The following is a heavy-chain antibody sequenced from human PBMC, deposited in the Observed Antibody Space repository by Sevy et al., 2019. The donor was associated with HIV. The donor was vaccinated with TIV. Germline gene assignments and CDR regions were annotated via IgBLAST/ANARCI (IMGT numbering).Heavy chain of an antibody. J-gene: IGHJ4*02. Sequence: GGSLRLSCTASGFTFSSYEMNWVRQAPGKGLEWVSYISNSGSTIHYSDSVKGRFTISRDNAKNSLYLQMKSLRAEDTAVYYCARHLPPSATTVPHFDYWGRGTLVTVSS. CDR3: ARHLPPSATTVPHFDY. V-gene: IGHV3-48*03. D-gene: IGHD4-17*01. CDR2: ISNSGSTI. CDR1: GFTFSSYE.